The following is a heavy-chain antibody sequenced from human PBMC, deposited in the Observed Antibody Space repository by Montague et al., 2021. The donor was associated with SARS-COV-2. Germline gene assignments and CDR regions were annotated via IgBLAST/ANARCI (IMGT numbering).Heavy chain of an antibody. Sequence: SLRLSCAASGFTLSSYAMHWVRQAPGKGLEWVAVISYDGSNKYYADPVXGLFTISRDNSKNTLYLQMNSLRAEDTAVYYCARAAQKQYVLLWFGELLHDAFDIWGQGTMVTVSS. J-gene: IGHJ3*02. CDR1: GFTLSSYA. CDR3: ARAAQKQYVLLWFGELLHDAFDI. V-gene: IGHV3-30-3*01. D-gene: IGHD3-10*01. CDR2: ISYDGSNK.